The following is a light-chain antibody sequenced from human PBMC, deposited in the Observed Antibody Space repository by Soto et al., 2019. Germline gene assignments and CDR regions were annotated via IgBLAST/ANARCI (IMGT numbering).Light chain of an antibody. CDR1: QSVSSSY. V-gene: IGKV3-20*01. J-gene: IGKJ3*01. CDR3: QQYGSSPPRFT. Sequence: ELVLRQSPGTLSLSPGERATLSCRASQSVSSSYLAWYQQKPGQAPRLLIYGASSRATGIPDRFSGSGSGTDFTLTISRLEPEDFAVYYCQQYGSSPPRFTFGPGTKVDIK. CDR2: GAS.